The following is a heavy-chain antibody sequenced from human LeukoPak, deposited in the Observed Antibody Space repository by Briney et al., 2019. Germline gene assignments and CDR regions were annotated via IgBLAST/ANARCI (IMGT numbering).Heavy chain of an antibody. CDR2: ISGSGGST. Sequence: GGSLRLSCAASGFTFSSYGMSWVRQAPGKGLEWVSAISGSGGSTYYADSVKGRFTISRDNSKNTLYLQMNSLRAEDTAVYCCAKDKGYSGYENSDYWGQGTLVTVSS. V-gene: IGHV3-23*01. J-gene: IGHJ4*02. D-gene: IGHD5-12*01. CDR1: GFTFSSYG. CDR3: AKDKGYSGYENSDY.